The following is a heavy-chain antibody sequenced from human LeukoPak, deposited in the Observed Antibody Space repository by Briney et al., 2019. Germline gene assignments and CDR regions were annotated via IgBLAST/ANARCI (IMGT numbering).Heavy chain of an antibody. Sequence: GSSVKVSCKASGGTFSSYAISWVRQAPGQGLEWMGGIIPIFGTANYAQKFQGRVTMTEDTSTDTAYMELSSLRSEDTAVYYCATATASRKGRGGYDVYYYYGMDVWGQGTTVTVSS. CDR1: GGTFSSYA. CDR3: ATATASRKGRGGYDVYYYYGMDV. D-gene: IGHD5-12*01. CDR2: IIPIFGTA. V-gene: IGHV1-69*06. J-gene: IGHJ6*02.